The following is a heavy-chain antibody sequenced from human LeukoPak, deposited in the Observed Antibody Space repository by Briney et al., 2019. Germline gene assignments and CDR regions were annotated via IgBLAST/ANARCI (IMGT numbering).Heavy chain of an antibody. CDR1: GFTFSDFQ. D-gene: IGHD3/OR15-3a*01. CDR2: IKKDENEK. Sequence: GGSLRLSCAASGFTFSDFQMTWVRQAPGKGLEWVATIKKDENEKYYVDSVRGRFTISRDTAKNSLYLKMNSLRAEDTAVYYCARPYKSDFYQYFDCGGQGTLVTVS. CDR3: ARPYKSDFYQYFDC. J-gene: IGHJ4*02. V-gene: IGHV3-7*05.